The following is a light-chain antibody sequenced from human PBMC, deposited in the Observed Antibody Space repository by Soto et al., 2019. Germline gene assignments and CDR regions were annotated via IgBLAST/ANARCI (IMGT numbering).Light chain of an antibody. CDR2: GSS. V-gene: IGKV3-20*01. J-gene: IGKJ1*01. CDR1: QSVSGSY. CDR3: QQYGSSALT. Sequence: EIVLTQSPGTLSLSPGERATLSCRASQSVSGSYLAWYQQKPGQAPRLLIYGSSIKATGIPDRFSGSGSGTDFTLTISRLQPEYFAVYYCQQYGSSALTFGQGTKVEIK.